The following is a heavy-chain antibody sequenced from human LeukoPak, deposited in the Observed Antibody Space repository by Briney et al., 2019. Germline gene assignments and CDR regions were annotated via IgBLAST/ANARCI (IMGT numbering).Heavy chain of an antibody. CDR1: GFTFSSYA. V-gene: IGHV3-23*01. D-gene: IGHD5-12*01. J-gene: IGHJ4*02. Sequence: PGGSLRLSCAASGFTFSSYAMSWVRQAPGKGLEWVSAISGSGGSTYYADSVKGRFTISRDNSKNTLYLQMNSLRAEDTAVYYCAKDAPGEWLRLVTAFDYWGQGTLVTVSS. CDR3: AKDAPGEWLRLVTAFDY. CDR2: ISGSGGST.